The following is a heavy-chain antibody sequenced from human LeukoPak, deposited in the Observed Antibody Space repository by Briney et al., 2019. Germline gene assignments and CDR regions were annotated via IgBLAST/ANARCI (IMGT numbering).Heavy chain of an antibody. D-gene: IGHD4-23*01. J-gene: IGHJ3*01. CDR1: GYTFTYYD. CDR3: RAGTGGGFDF. V-gene: IGHV1-18*01. Sequence: ASVKVSCKASGYTFTYYDITWVRQAPGQGLEWLGWISTYNGNTNSAQRVQGRVTMTTDTSTNTAYMELRSLRSDDTAVYYCRAGTGGGFDFWGQGTMVTVSS. CDR2: ISTYNGNT.